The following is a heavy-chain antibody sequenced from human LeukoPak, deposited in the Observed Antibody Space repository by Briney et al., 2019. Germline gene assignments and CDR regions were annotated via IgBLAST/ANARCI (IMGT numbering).Heavy chain of an antibody. CDR1: GFTFSSYA. V-gene: IGHV3-23*01. Sequence: PGGSLRLSCAASGFTFSSYAMSWVRQAPGKGLEWVSAISGSGDTTYYADSVKGRFTISRDNSKNTLHLQMNSLRAEDTAVYFCARRSGVAVAGAFDYWGQGTLVTVSS. CDR2: ISGSGDTT. CDR3: ARRSGVAVAGAFDY. D-gene: IGHD6-19*01. J-gene: IGHJ4*02.